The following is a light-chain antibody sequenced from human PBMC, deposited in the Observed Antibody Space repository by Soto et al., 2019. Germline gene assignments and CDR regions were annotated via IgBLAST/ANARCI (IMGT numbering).Light chain of an antibody. CDR2: GAS. CDR1: QSVSRNY. Sequence: EFGLTQSPGTLSLSPGGRATLSCRASQSVSRNYVAWYQQKPGQAPRLLIYGASSRASGIPDRFSGSGSGAEFSLSITRLEPEDFALYYCQKYGSTPLTFGGGTRWIS. V-gene: IGKV3-20*01. CDR3: QKYGSTPLT. J-gene: IGKJ4*01.